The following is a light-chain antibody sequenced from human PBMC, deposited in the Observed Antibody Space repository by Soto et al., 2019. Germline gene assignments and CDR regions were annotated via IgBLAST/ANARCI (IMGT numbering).Light chain of an antibody. J-gene: IGKJ1*01. CDR3: MQALQTPA. CDR2: LAS. V-gene: IGKV2-28*01. CDR1: QSLQHSNGYNY. Sequence: DIVMTQSPLSLPVTPGEPASISCRSSQSLQHSNGYNYLDWYVQKPVQSPQILIYLASNRASGVPERFSGSGSGTDFTLKISRVEAEDVGTYYCMQALQTPAFGQGTKVEIK.